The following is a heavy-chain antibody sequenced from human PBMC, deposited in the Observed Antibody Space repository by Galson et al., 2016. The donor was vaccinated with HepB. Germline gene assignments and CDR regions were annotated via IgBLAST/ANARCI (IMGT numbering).Heavy chain of an antibody. D-gene: IGHD5-24*01. V-gene: IGHV4-59*08. CDR2: LYHSGST. Sequence: SETLSLTCTVSGDSISYYYWSWIRHHPGKGLEWIGFLYHSGSTRYNPSLMRRVTISGDVSANQFSLKLTSVTAADTAVYYCARGEGMATGGFDFWGPGAQVTVSS. J-gene: IGHJ4*02. CDR3: ARGEGMATGGFDF. CDR1: GDSISYYY.